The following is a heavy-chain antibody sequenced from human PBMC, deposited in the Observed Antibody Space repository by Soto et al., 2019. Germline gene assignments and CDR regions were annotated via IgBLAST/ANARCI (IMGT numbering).Heavy chain of an antibody. CDR3: ASTASGGFDY. J-gene: IGHJ4*02. V-gene: IGHV4-61*01. CDR2: IYYSGST. Sequence: SETLSLTCTVSGGSVSSGSYYWSWIRQPPGKGLEWIGYIYYSGSTNYNPSLKSRVTISVDTSKNQFSLKLSSVTAADTAVYYRASTASGGFDYCGQGRLVTVSS. D-gene: IGHD5-18*01. CDR1: GGSVSSGSYY.